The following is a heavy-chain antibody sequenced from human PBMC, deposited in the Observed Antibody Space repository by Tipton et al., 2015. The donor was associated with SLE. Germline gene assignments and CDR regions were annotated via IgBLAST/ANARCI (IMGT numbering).Heavy chain of an antibody. D-gene: IGHD3-10*01. J-gene: IGHJ5*02. CDR1: GYSISSGTYY. CDR2: IDTRGST. V-gene: IGHV4-61*09. Sequence: TLSLTCTVSGYSISSGTYYWSWIRQPAGKALECIGYIDTRGSTSYNPSLIGRVAISVDTSKNQFSLKLSSVTAADTAVYYCARGHYYYGSGSYLNWFDPWGQGTLVTVSS. CDR3: ARGHYYYGSGSYLNWFDP.